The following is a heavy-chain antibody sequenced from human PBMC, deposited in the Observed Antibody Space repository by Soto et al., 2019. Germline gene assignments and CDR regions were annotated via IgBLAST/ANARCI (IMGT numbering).Heavy chain of an antibody. V-gene: IGHV3-7*03. D-gene: IGHD4-17*01. J-gene: IGHJ5*01. CDR2: IRPEGNEK. Sequence: EVQVVESGGGLVQPGESLRVSCVGSGFTFRSYWMSWVRQAPGKGLEWVAKIRPEGNEKYYVDSVKGRFIISRDNAKNSVFLQMNSLRVEDTAVYFCAREEGATVANNWFDSWGQGTLVTVSS. CDR3: AREEGATVANNWFDS. CDR1: GFTFRSYW.